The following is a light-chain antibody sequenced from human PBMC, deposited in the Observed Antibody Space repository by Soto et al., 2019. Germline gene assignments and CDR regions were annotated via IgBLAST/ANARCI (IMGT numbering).Light chain of an antibody. J-gene: IGKJ2*01. CDR3: QQYNNWPPRYT. V-gene: IGKV3-15*01. CDR1: QSVSSN. CDR2: GAS. Sequence: EIVMTQSPATLSVSPGERATLSCRASQSVSSNLAWYQQKPGQAPRLLIYGASTRATGIPARFSGSGSGTEFPLPICSLQSEDFAVYYCQQYNNWPPRYTFGQGTKLEIK.